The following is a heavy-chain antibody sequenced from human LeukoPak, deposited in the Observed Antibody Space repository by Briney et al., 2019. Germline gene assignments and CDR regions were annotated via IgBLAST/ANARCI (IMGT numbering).Heavy chain of an antibody. CDR2: IFNSGST. CDR3: ALGDCSSTSCYVFDY. Sequence: SETLSLTCTVSGGSISSYYWSWIRQPPGKGLEWIGYIFNSGSTNYNPSLKRRVTISVDTSKNQFSLKLSSVTAADTAVYFCALGDCSSTSCYVFDYWGQGTLVTVSS. CDR1: GGSISSYY. V-gene: IGHV4-59*01. D-gene: IGHD2-2*01. J-gene: IGHJ4*02.